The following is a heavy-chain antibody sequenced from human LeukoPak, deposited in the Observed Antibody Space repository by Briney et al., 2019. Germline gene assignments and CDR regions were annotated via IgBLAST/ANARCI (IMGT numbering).Heavy chain of an antibody. CDR2: IYHIATT. Sequence: SETLSLTCTVSGDSMTNYYWNWIRQPPGKRLEWIGYIYHIATTNNNPSFKSRLTMSVHTSKSQFSLKLTSVSAADTAMYFCASTGSLMGRFFDYWGQGIQVIVSS. CDR3: ASTGSLMGRFFDY. J-gene: IGHJ4*02. CDR1: GDSMTNYY. V-gene: IGHV4-59*01. D-gene: IGHD3-10*01.